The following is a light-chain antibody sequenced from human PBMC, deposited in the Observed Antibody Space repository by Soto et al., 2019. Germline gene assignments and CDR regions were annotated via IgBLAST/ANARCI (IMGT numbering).Light chain of an antibody. V-gene: IGKV3-20*01. CDR3: QEYGRSPGFFT. Sequence: EIGGTQSPGTLSLAPGERATLSCRARQSVSSSYLAWYQQTPGQAPRLLIYGASIRATAIADRFSGSGCGTAFALSISRREPEDFEVYYCQEYGRSPGFFTVGPGTKLDIK. CDR2: GAS. CDR1: QSVSSSY. J-gene: IGKJ3*01.